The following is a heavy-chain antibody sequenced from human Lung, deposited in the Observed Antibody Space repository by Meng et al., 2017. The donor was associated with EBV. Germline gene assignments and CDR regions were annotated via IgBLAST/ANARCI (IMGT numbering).Heavy chain of an antibody. Sequence: QVQLVQSGAEVKKPGSSVKVSCKTSGGTFRSDAISWVRQAPGQGLEWMGGLIPLSDAPHYAQKLQGRVTITADESTSTHYLDLSGLRAEDTAVYYCASESGRGFTPDYWGQGTLVTVSS. J-gene: IGHJ4*02. V-gene: IGHV1-69*12. CDR1: GGTFRSDA. D-gene: IGHD3-10*01. CDR2: LIPLSDAP. CDR3: ASESGRGFTPDY.